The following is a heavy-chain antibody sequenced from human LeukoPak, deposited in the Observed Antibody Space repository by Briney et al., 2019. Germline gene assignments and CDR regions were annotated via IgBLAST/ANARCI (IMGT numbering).Heavy chain of an antibody. CDR1: GFTFSIYA. D-gene: IGHD1-26*01. Sequence: GGSLRLSRAASGFTFSIYAKHWVRQAPGKGLEYVSAISSDGGSTYYANSVKGRFTISRDNSKNTLYLQMGSLRVEDMAVYYCARDHSIVGATNVDYWGQGTLVTVSS. V-gene: IGHV3-64*01. CDR3: ARDHSIVGATNVDY. CDR2: ISSDGGST. J-gene: IGHJ4*02.